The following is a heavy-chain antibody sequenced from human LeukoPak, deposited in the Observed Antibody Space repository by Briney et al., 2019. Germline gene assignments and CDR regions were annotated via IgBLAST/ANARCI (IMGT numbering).Heavy chain of an antibody. CDR3: AREKGTIFGVVNYFDY. CDR1: GFTFSSYW. CDR2: IKQDGSEK. V-gene: IGHV3-7*01. J-gene: IGHJ4*02. Sequence: PGGSLRLSCAASGFTFSSYWMSWVRQAPGKGLEWVANIKQDGSEKYYVDSVKGRFTISRDNAKNSLYLQMNSLRAEDTAVYYCAREKGTIFGVVNYFDYWGQGTLVTVSS. D-gene: IGHD3-3*01.